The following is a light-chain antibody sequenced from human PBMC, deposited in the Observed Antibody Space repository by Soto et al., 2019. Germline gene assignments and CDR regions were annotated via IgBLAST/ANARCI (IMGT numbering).Light chain of an antibody. Sequence: IQMTQSPSALSASTGDRVTITCRASQGISSYLAWYQQKPGKAPKLLIYAASTLQSGVPSRFSGSGSGTDFTLTISCLQSEDFATYYCQQYYSYPSITFGQGTRLEIK. J-gene: IGKJ5*01. CDR1: QGISSY. V-gene: IGKV1-8*01. CDR2: AAS. CDR3: QQYYSYPSIT.